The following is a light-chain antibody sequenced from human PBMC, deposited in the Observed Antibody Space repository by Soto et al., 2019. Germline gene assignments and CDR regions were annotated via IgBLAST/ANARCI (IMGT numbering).Light chain of an antibody. CDR1: QSFRGL. Sequence: EVVLTQSPVTLSLSPGERATLSCRASQSFRGLLAWYQQKPGQAPRLLIYDASTRATAIPARFSGSGSGTEFTLTISSLLSEDFAVYYCQQYNNWPPWTFGQGTKVEIK. V-gene: IGKV3-15*01. CDR2: DAS. CDR3: QQYNNWPPWT. J-gene: IGKJ1*01.